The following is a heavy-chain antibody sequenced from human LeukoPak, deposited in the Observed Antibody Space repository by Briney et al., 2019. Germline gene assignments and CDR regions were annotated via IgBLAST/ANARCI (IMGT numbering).Heavy chain of an antibody. CDR1: GYTFTSYG. D-gene: IGHD3-22*01. V-gene: IGHV1-18*01. CDR3: ARDYYDSSGYADY. Sequence: ASVKVSCKASGYTFTSYGISWVRQAPGQGLEWMGWISAYSGNTNYAQKLQGRVTMTTDTSTSTAYIELRSLRSDDTAVYYCARDYYDSSGYADYWGQGTLVTVSS. CDR2: ISAYSGNT. J-gene: IGHJ4*02.